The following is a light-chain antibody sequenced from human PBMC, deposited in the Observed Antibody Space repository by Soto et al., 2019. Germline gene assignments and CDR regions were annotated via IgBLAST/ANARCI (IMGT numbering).Light chain of an antibody. CDR2: AAS. Sequence: EIVLTQSPGTLSLSPGEGTTLSCRASQTVSRNYLAWYQQKRGQAPRLLIYAASNRATGIPDRFSGSGSETDFTLTITRLEPEDFAVFYCQQYAASPITFGQGTRLEIK. J-gene: IGKJ5*01. V-gene: IGKV3-20*01. CDR3: QQYAASPIT. CDR1: QTVSRNY.